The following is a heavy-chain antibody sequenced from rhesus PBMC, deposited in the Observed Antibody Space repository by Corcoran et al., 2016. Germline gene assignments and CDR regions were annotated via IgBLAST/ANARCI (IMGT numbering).Heavy chain of an antibody. D-gene: IGHD2-39*01. J-gene: IGHJ5-2*02. Sequence: QVQLQESGPGLVKPSETLSLTCAVPGGPVSSNYWSWIRQSPGKGLEWIGRISGSGGGTDYTPSLKSRVTLSTETSKNQFSLRLTSVTAADTALYFCATLVGVPGSLDVWGRGVLVTVSS. CDR1: GGPVSSNY. CDR2: ISGSGGGT. V-gene: IGHV4-173*01. CDR3: ATLVGVPGSLDV.